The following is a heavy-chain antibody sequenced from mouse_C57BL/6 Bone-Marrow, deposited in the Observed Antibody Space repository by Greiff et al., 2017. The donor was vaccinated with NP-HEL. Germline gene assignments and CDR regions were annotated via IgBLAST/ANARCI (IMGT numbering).Heavy chain of an antibody. CDR1: GYTFTSYW. CDR3: ARWGYYYGSSFYFDY. D-gene: IGHD1-1*01. CDR2: IHPNSGST. V-gene: IGHV1-64*01. J-gene: IGHJ2*01. Sequence: QVQLQQPGAELVKPGASVKLSCKASGYTFTSYWMHWVKQRPGQGLEWIGMIHPNSGSTNYNEKFKSKAPLPVDKSSSTAYMQLSSLTSEDSAVYYCARWGYYYGSSFYFDYWGQGTTLTVSS.